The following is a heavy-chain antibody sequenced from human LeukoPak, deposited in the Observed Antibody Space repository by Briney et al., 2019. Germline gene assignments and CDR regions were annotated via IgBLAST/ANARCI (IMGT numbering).Heavy chain of an antibody. D-gene: IGHD5-12*01. V-gene: IGHV3-23*01. Sequence: AGGSLRLSCAASGFSFNNYAMGWVRQAPGKGLEWVSIIIASSGSTFYADSVKGRFTISRDNSKNTLYLQMNSLRVEDTAVYYCLRGGYDFVEVAYFDFWGQGTLVSVSS. CDR3: LRGGYDFVEVAYFDF. J-gene: IGHJ4*02. CDR2: IIASSGST. CDR1: GFSFNNYA.